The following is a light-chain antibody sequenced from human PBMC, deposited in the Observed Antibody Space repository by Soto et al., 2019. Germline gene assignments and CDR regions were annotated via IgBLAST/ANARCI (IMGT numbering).Light chain of an antibody. CDR3: QQYVSSVT. Sequence: EIVLTQSPGSLSLSPGERATLSCRASQSVDSSFFAWYQQKPGQAPRLLIYGASNRDTGSPDRFSGSGSGTDFTLTISRLEPEDFAVYYCQQYVSSVTFGQGTKVEIK. CDR1: QSVDSSF. V-gene: IGKV3-20*01. CDR2: GAS. J-gene: IGKJ1*01.